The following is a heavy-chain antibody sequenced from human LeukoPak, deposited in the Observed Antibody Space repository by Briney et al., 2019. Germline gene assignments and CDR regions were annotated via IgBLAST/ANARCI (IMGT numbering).Heavy chain of an antibody. D-gene: IGHD5-18*01. V-gene: IGHV1-18*01. CDR2: VSAYADNT. J-gene: IGHJ4*02. Sequence: ASVKVSCKASGYTFITYGISWVRQAPGQGLEWMGWVSAYADNTNYVQKFQGRVTMTTDTSTNTAYMELRSLRSDDTAVYYCARVPDTAMVKFGYWGQGTLVTVSS. CDR3: ARVPDTAMVKFGY. CDR1: GYTFITYG.